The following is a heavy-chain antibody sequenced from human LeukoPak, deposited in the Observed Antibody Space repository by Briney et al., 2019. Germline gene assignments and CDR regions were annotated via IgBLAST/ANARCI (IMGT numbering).Heavy chain of an antibody. CDR2: ISYDGSNK. CDR1: GFTFSSYA. Sequence: PGRSLRLSCAASGFTFSSYAMHWVRQAPGKGLEWVAVISYDGSNKYYADSVKGRFTISRDNSKSTLYLQMNSLRAEDTAVYYCARDRYGSGRSGASDIWGQGTMVTVSS. D-gene: IGHD3-10*01. J-gene: IGHJ3*02. V-gene: IGHV3-30*04. CDR3: ARDRYGSGRSGASDI.